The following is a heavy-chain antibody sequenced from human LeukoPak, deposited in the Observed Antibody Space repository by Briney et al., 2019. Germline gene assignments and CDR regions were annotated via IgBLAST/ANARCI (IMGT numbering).Heavy chain of an antibody. CDR3: ARTSGYDRDGMDV. CDR1: GYGFNSNW. CDR2: IYPGDSDT. J-gene: IGHJ6*02. D-gene: IGHD5-12*01. Sequence: GESLKISCKGSGYGFNSNWIAWVRQMPGKGLEWMGIIYPGDSDTRYSTSFQGQVTMSVDKSISTAFLQWRSLKASDTAMYYCARTSGYDRDGMDVWGQGTTVTVSS. V-gene: IGHV5-51*01.